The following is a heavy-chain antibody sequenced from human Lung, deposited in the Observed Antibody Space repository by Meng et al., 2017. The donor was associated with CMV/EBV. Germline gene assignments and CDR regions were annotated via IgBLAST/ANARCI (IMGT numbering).Heavy chain of an antibody. CDR1: GFTFSSYW. J-gene: IGHJ6*02. Sequence: GXXKISCAASGFTFSSYWMSWVRQAPGKGLEWVANINQDGSEKYYVDSVEGRFTISRDNAKDSLYLQMNALRAEDTAVYYCARRPWGLDVWGQGTTVTVSS. V-gene: IGHV3-7*01. CDR2: INQDGSEK. CDR3: ARRPWGLDV.